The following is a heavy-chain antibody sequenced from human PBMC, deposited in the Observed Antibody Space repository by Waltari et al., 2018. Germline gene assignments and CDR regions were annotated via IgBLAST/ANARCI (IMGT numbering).Heavy chain of an antibody. CDR1: GYTFTSYY. Sequence: QVQLVQSGAEVKKPGASVKVSCKASGYTFTSYYMHWVRQAPGQGLEWMGIINPSGGSTSYAQKFQGRVTMTRDTSTSTVYMELSSLRSEETAVYYCARGIRGCTPCIPAVAGTLIDYWGQGTLVTVSS. CDR2: INPSGGST. CDR3: ARGIRGCTPCIPAVAGTLIDY. V-gene: IGHV1-46*01. J-gene: IGHJ4*02. D-gene: IGHD6-19*01.